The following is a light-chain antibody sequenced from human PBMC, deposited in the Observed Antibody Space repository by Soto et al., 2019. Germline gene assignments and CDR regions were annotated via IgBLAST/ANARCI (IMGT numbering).Light chain of an antibody. CDR1: QSINAW. Sequence: IQMTQSPSTLSASVGDRVTLTCRASQSINAWLAWYQQKPGKAPKLLIYDVSSLQSGVPSRFSGSGSGTEFTLTISSLQPDDFATYYCQHYKMYSPWTFGQGTKVDIK. J-gene: IGKJ1*01. V-gene: IGKV1-5*01. CDR2: DVS. CDR3: QHYKMYSPWT.